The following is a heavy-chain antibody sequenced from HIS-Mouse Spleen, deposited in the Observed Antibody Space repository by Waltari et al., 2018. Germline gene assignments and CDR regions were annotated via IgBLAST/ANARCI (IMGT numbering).Heavy chain of an antibody. J-gene: IGHJ2*01. CDR1: GGSISSSSSY. Sequence: QLQLQESGPGLVKPSETLSLTCTVSGGSISSSSSYWGWIRQPPGKGLEWIGSIYYSGSTTYNPSLKSRVTISVDTSKNQFSLKLSSVTAADTAVYYCAREIPYSSSWYDWYFDLWGRGTLVTVSS. D-gene: IGHD6-13*01. V-gene: IGHV4-39*07. CDR3: AREIPYSSSWYDWYFDL. CDR2: IYYSGST.